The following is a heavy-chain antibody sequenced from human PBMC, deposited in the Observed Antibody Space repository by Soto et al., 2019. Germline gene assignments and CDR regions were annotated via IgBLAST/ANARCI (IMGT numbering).Heavy chain of an antibody. D-gene: IGHD6-19*01. CDR3: ARAVAVPADFDY. CDR1: GYTFTGYA. Sequence: ASVKVSCKASGYTFTGYAMHWMRQAPGQRLEWMGWINAGNGNTKYSQKFQGRVTITRDTSASTACMELSSLRSEDTAVYYCARAVAVPADFDYWGQGTLVTVSS. J-gene: IGHJ4*02. V-gene: IGHV1-3*01. CDR2: INAGNGNT.